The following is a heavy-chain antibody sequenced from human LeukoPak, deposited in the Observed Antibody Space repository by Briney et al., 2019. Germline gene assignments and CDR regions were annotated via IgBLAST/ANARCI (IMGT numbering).Heavy chain of an antibody. CDR2: ISSSGSTI. V-gene: IGHV3-11*04. CDR1: GFTFSDYY. CDR3: ARDCFGYSYGYDH. J-gene: IGHJ5*02. D-gene: IGHD5-18*01. Sequence: GVSLRLSCAASGFTFSDYYMSWIRQAPAKGLEWVSYISSSGSTIYYADSVKGRFTISRDNAKNSLYLQMNSLRAEDTAVYYCARDCFGYSYGYDHWGQGTLVTVSS.